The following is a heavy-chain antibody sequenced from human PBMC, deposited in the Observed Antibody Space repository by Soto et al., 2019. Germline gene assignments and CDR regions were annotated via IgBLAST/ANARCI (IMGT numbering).Heavy chain of an antibody. D-gene: IGHD3-16*01. CDR3: ARGGIEGVTWNWFDT. Sequence: GGSLRLSCTASGFTFSSHDMHWVRQVTGKGLEWVSGIESDGDAKYLASVKGRFSISRENAKNSLHLQMNSLRAEDTAVYYCARGGIEGVTWNWFDTWGQGT. CDR1: GFTFSSHD. V-gene: IGHV3-13*01. CDR2: IESDGDA. J-gene: IGHJ5*02.